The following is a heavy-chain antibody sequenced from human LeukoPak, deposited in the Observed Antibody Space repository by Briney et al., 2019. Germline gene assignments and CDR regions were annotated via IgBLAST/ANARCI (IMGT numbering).Heavy chain of an antibody. CDR1: GFTFSSYE. J-gene: IGHJ4*02. CDR3: ARDIPGTTCLFDY. D-gene: IGHD1-1*01. CDR2: ISSSGSTI. Sequence: PGGPLRLSCAASGFTFSSYEMNWVRQAPGKGLEWVSYISSSGSTIYYADSVKGRFTISRDNAKNSLYLQMNSLRAEDTAVYYCARDIPGTTCLFDYWGQGTLVTLLS. V-gene: IGHV3-48*03.